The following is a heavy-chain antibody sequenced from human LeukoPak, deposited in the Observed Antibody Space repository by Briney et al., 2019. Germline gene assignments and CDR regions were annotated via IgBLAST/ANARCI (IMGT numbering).Heavy chain of an antibody. V-gene: IGHV3-33*06. CDR1: GFTFSSYG. CDR3: AKLVYCSSTSCLNDAFDI. CDR2: IWYDGSNK. Sequence: PGGSLRLSCAASGFTFSSYGMHWVREAPGKGLEWVAVIWYDGSNKYYADSVKCRFTISRDNSKNTLYLQMKSLRDEDTAVYYCAKLVYCSSTSCLNDAFDIWGEGTMVTVSS. J-gene: IGHJ3*02. D-gene: IGHD2-2*01.